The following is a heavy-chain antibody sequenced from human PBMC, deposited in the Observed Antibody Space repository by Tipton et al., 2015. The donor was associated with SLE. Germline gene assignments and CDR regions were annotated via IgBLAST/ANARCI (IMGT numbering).Heavy chain of an antibody. V-gene: IGHV4-34*01. Sequence: TLSLTCAVYGGSFSGYYWSWIRQPPGKGLEWIGEINHSGSTNYNPSLKSRVTISVDRSKNQFSLKLSSVTAADTAVYYCARDPGYCSSTSCYFDLWGRGTLVPVSS. CDR1: GGSFSGYY. CDR3: ARDPGYCSSTSCYFDL. CDR2: INHSGST. J-gene: IGHJ2*01. D-gene: IGHD2-2*01.